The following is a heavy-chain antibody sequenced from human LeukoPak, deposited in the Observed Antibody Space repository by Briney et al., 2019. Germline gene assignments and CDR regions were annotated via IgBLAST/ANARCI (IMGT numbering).Heavy chain of an antibody. CDR3: ARSTRDYYDSSGYYY. Sequence: PGGSLRLSCAASGFTFSRHWMTWVRQAPGKGLEWVANIKHDGSEKNYVDSVKGRFTISRDNAKNTLYLQMNSLRAEDTAVYYCARSTRDYYDSSGYYYWGQGTLVTVSS. J-gene: IGHJ4*02. V-gene: IGHV3-7*01. CDR1: GFTFSRHW. CDR2: IKHDGSEK. D-gene: IGHD3-22*01.